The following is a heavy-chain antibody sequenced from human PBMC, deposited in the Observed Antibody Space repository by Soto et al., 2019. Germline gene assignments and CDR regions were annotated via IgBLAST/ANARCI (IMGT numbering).Heavy chain of an antibody. V-gene: IGHV5-51*01. Sequence: PXDSLTISGQASGNDYFDMYWIAWLRQTSGRGLEWIGIIYPGDSETTYSPSFQGHVTISADKSISTAYLQWSSLKASDTAMYYCARFSLISSSSDYWGQGTLVTVSS. J-gene: IGHJ4*02. CDR2: IYPGDSET. D-gene: IGHD6-6*01. CDR1: GNDYFDMYW. CDR3: ARFSLISSSSDY.